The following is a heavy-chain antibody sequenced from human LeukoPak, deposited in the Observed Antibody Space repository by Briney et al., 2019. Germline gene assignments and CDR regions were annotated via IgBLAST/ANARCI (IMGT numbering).Heavy chain of an antibody. D-gene: IGHD2-2*01. CDR2: LSGLGDDP. CDR1: GFTFDTYA. V-gene: IGHV3-23*01. CDR3: ARAVIPSTSRHFDY. Sequence: QPGGSLRLSCAASGFTFDTYAMSWVRQAPGKGLEWVSTLSGLGDDPYYADSVKGRFTISRDNSKNTLYLHINSLRVEDTAVYYCARAVIPSTSRHFDYWGQGTLVTVSS. J-gene: IGHJ4*02.